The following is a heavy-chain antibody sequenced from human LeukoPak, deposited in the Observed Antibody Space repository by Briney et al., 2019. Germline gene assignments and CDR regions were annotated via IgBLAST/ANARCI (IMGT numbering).Heavy chain of an antibody. J-gene: IGHJ4*02. V-gene: IGHV3-21*01. CDR2: ISSSSSYI. CDR1: GFTFSSYS. CDR3: AREGMVRGVIIN. Sequence: TGGSLRLSCAASGFTFSSYSMNWVRQAPGKGLEWVSSISSSSSYIYYADSVKGRFTISRDNDKNSLYLQMNSLRAEDTAVYYCAREGMVRGVIINWGQGTLVTVSS. D-gene: IGHD3-10*01.